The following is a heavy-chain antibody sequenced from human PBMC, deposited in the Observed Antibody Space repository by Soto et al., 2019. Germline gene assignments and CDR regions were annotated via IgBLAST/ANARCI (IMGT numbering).Heavy chain of an antibody. CDR2: ISSSSSTI. Sequence: GGSLRLSCAASGFTFSSYSMNWVRQAPGKGLEWVSYISSSSSTIYYADSVKGRFTISRDNAKNSLYLQMNSLRDEDTAVYYCARDPHGYYYYYGMDVWGQGTTVTVSS. CDR3: ARDPHGYYYYYGMDV. V-gene: IGHV3-48*02. J-gene: IGHJ6*02. CDR1: GFTFSSYS.